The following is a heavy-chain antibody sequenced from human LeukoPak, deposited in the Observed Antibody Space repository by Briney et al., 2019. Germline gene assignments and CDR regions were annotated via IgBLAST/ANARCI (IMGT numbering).Heavy chain of an antibody. CDR2: ISGSGGST. Sequence: PGGSLRLSRAASGFTFSSYAMSWVRQAPGKGLEWVSAISGSGGSTYYADSVKGRFTISRDNSKNTLYLQMNSLRAEDTAVYYCAKAMWYDSSGYYYGNWGQGTLVTVS. CDR3: AKAMWYDSSGYYYGN. CDR1: GFTFSSYA. V-gene: IGHV3-23*01. D-gene: IGHD3-22*01. J-gene: IGHJ4*02.